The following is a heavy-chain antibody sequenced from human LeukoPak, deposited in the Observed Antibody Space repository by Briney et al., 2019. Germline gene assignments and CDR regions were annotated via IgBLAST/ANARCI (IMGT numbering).Heavy chain of an antibody. J-gene: IGHJ4*02. V-gene: IGHV4-30-4*01. CDR3: VRVRTGTSCYDY. Sequence: SETLSPTCTVSSGSISSSDSHWSWIRQSPGKGLEWIGYISYRGSTSYNPSLRSRLTISIDTSQNQFSLKLTSVTAADTAVYYCVRVRTGTSCYDYWGQGTLVTVSP. CDR1: SGSISSSDSH. D-gene: IGHD2-2*01. CDR2: ISYRGST.